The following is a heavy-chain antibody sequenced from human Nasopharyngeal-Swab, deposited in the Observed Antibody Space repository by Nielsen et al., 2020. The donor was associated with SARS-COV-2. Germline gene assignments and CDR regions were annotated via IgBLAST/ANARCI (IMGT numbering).Heavy chain of an antibody. CDR1: GYTFTGYY. V-gene: IGHV1-2*06. CDR3: ARDGTRYNWNDYYYYGMDV. Sequence: GSVKVSCKDSGYTFTGYYMHWVRQAPGQGLEWMGRINPNSGGTNYAQKFQGRVTMTRDTSISTAYMELSRLRSDDTAVHYCARDGTRYNWNDYYYYGMDVWGQGTTVTVSS. CDR2: INPNSGGT. D-gene: IGHD1-1*01. J-gene: IGHJ6*02.